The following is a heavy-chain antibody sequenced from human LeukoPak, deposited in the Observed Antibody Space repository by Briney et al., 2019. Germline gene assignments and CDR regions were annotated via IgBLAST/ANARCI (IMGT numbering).Heavy chain of an antibody. Sequence: SETLSLTCTVSGGSISSYYWSWIRQPAGKGLEWIGRIYTSGSTNYNPSLKSRVTISVDTSKNQFSLKLSSVTAADTAVYYCARAKTRYSSSWFRTAFDPWGQGTLVTVSS. CDR3: ARAKTRYSSSWFRTAFDP. D-gene: IGHD6-13*01. CDR2: IYTSGST. CDR1: GGSISSYY. J-gene: IGHJ5*02. V-gene: IGHV4-4*07.